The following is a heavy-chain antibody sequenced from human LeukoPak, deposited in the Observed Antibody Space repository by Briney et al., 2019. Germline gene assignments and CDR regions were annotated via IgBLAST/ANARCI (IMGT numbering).Heavy chain of an antibody. Sequence: PGGSLRLSCAASRFTFSSYTMTWVRQAPGKGLEWVSSISPSSTHIYYADSLKGRFTISRDNAKNSVFLQMNNLRAEDTALYYCARAYGDYASFDYWGQGTLVTVSS. CDR2: ISPSSTHI. CDR1: RFTFSSYT. CDR3: ARAYGDYASFDY. J-gene: IGHJ4*02. V-gene: IGHV3-21*01. D-gene: IGHD4-17*01.